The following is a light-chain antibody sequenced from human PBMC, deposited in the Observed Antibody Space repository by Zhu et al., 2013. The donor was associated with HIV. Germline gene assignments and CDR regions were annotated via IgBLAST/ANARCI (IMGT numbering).Light chain of an antibody. J-gene: IGKJ4*01. CDR3: QQTNSFPLT. V-gene: IGKV1-12*01. CDR2: SAI. Sequence: DIQMTQSPSSVAASVGDTVTITCRASQPLSSRLAWYQQKPGKAPEVLISSAISLQTGVPSRFSGDGSKMLFTLTINGLQPEDFAIYYCQQTNSFPLTFGGGTRVEIK. CDR1: QPLSSR.